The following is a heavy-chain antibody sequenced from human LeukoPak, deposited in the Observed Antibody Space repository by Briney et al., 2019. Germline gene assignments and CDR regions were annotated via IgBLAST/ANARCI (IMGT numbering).Heavy chain of an antibody. J-gene: IGHJ4*02. CDR2: INAGNGNT. D-gene: IGHD4-17*01. CDR1: GYTFTSYA. CDR3: ARGTVTEPFDY. Sequence: ASVKVSCEASGYTFTSYAMHWVRQAPGQRLEWMGWINAGNGNTKYSQKFQGRVTITRDTSASTAYMELSSLRSEDTAVYYCARGTVTEPFDYWGQGTLVTVSS. V-gene: IGHV1-3*01.